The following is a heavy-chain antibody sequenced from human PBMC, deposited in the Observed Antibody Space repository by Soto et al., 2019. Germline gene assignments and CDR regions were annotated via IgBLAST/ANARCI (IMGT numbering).Heavy chain of an antibody. D-gene: IGHD6-19*01. Sequence: GGSLRLSCAASGFTFSSHWMHWVRQAPGKGLVWVSRINTDGSSTNYADSVKGRFTISRDNAKNTLYLQMNSMRAEDTSGYYCVRIAVWLRDYYYYAMDVWGQGTTFTVSS. CDR1: GFTFSSHW. CDR3: VRIAVWLRDYYYYAMDV. J-gene: IGHJ6*02. CDR2: INTDGSST. V-gene: IGHV3-74*01.